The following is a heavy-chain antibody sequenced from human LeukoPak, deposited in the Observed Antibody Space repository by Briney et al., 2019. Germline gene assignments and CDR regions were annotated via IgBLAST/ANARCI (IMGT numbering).Heavy chain of an antibody. CDR1: GFTFSSYS. Sequence: GGSLRLSCAASGFTFSSYSMNWVRQAPGKGLEWVSYISSSSSTIYYADSVKGRFTISRDNAKNSLYLQMNSLRAEDTAVYYCASRRSDTYSYGSFDYWGQGTLVTVSS. J-gene: IGHJ4*02. V-gene: IGHV3-48*01. CDR2: ISSSSSTI. D-gene: IGHD5-18*01. CDR3: ASRRSDTYSYGSFDY.